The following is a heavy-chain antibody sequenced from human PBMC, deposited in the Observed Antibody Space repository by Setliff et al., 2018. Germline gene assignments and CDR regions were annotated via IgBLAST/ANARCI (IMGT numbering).Heavy chain of an antibody. Sequence: SETLSLTCTVPGGSISSISYYWGWIRQPPGKGLEWIGTVYDSGTTYYNSSLKSRVTISVDTSKSQFSLRLNSVTAADTAVYYCARGRAGHSGHWGQGTLVTVSS. CDR1: GGSISSISYY. J-gene: IGHJ4*02. CDR2: VYDSGTT. CDR3: ARGRAGHSGH. V-gene: IGHV4-39*07. D-gene: IGHD6-19*01.